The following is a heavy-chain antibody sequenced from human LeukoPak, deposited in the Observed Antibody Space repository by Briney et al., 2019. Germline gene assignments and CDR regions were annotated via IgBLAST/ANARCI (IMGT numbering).Heavy chain of an antibody. CDR2: IYYDGSDK. D-gene: IGHD3-22*01. CDR3: ARQIAYYYDSSGYYTTDY. V-gene: IGHV3-33*01. Sequence: GGSLRLSCAASGFTFSSYGMHWVRQAPGKGLEWVAIIYYDGSDKYYADSVKGRFTISRVNSKDTLYLQMNSLRAEDTAVYYCARQIAYYYDSSGYYTTDYWGQGTLVTVSS. J-gene: IGHJ4*02. CDR1: GFTFSSYG.